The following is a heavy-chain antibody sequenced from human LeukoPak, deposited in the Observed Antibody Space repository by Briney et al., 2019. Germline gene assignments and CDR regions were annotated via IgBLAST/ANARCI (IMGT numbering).Heavy chain of an antibody. CDR3: TRVSRYRTMIVVVDMYYFDY. Sequence: GRSLRLSCTASGFTFGDYAMSWVRQAPGKGLEWVGFIRSKAYGGTTDYAASVKGRFTISRDDSKSIAYLQMNSLKTEDTAVYYCTRVSRYRTMIVVVDMYYFDYWGQGTLVTVSS. D-gene: IGHD3-22*01. CDR1: GFTFGDYA. CDR2: IRSKAYGGTT. V-gene: IGHV3-49*04. J-gene: IGHJ4*02.